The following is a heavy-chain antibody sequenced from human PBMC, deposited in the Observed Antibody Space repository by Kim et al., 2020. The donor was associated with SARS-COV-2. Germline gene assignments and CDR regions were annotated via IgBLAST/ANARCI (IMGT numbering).Heavy chain of an antibody. CDR1: GGSLRNYY. CDR2: IYHSGTT. Sequence: SETLSLTCRVSGGSLRNYYWTWIRQPPGKGLEWIGNIYHSGTTFYNPSLKSRVTLSVDTSKNEFSLKVNSVTAADTAVYYCARLAALGRNDAFDIWGPGTRVTVSS. CDR3: ARLAALGRNDAFDI. D-gene: IGHD3-16*01. V-gene: IGHV4-59*08. J-gene: IGHJ3*02.